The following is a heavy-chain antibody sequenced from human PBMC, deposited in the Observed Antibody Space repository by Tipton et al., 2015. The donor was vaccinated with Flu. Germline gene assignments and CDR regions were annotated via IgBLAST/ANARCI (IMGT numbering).Heavy chain of an antibody. CDR3: ATRSYGSGSVNY. CDR1: GYFISSGYY. Sequence: LRLSCTVSGYFISSGYYWGWIRQPPGEGLESIGSIYHSGGTYYNPSLKSRVTISVDTSKNQFSLKLSSVTAADTAVYYCATRSYGSGSVNYWGQGTLVTVSS. V-gene: IGHV4-38-2*02. D-gene: IGHD3-10*01. J-gene: IGHJ4*02. CDR2: IYHSGGT.